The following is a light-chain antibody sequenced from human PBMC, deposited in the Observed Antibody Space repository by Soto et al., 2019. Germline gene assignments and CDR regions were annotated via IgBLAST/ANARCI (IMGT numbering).Light chain of an antibody. Sequence: EIVLTQSPATLSLSPGERVTLSCRASQSVSRSLAWYQQKPGQAPRLLIYDASNRATGIPARFSGSGSGTDFSLTISSLAPEDFAVYYWQQCSSWPYTFGQGTKLDFK. CDR3: QQCSSWPYT. CDR1: QSVSRS. V-gene: IGKV3-11*01. J-gene: IGKJ2*01. CDR2: DAS.